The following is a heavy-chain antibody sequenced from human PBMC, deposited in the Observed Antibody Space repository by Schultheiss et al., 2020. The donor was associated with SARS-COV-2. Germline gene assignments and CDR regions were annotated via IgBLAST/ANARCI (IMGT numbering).Heavy chain of an antibody. Sequence: GSLRLSCTVSGGSISDYYWSWIRQPPGKGLEWIGYIFSSGNSKYNPSLKSRVTISADTSKNQFSLKLRSVTAADTAVYYCARAMYSSGWYDYWGQGTLVTVSS. CDR1: GGSISDYY. V-gene: IGHV4-59*08. CDR3: ARAMYSSGWYDY. D-gene: IGHD6-19*01. J-gene: IGHJ4*02. CDR2: IFSSGNS.